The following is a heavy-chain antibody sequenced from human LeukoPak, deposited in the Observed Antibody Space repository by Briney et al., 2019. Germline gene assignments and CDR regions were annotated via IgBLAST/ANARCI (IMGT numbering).Heavy chain of an antibody. CDR2: IIPIFGTA. V-gene: IGHV1-69*13. CDR1: GGTFSSYA. D-gene: IGHD3-22*01. CDR3: ARDFNYYDSSGYYPDY. Sequence: SSEQVSCKASGGTFSSYAISWVRQAPAQELEWMGGIIPIFGTANYAQKFQGRVTITADESTNTAYMELSSLRSDDAAVYYCARDFNYYDSSGYYPDYWGQGTLVTVSS. J-gene: IGHJ4*02.